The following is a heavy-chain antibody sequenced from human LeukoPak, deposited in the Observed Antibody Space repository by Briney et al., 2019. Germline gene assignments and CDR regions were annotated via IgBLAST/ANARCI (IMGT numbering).Heavy chain of an antibody. CDR1: GYTFTGYY. Sequence: ASVKVSCKASGYTFTGYYMHWVRQAPGQGLEWMGWINPNSGGTNYAQKFQGRVTMTRDTSISTAYMELSRLRSDDTAVYYCARARYETRIWPKSRYDYYHHMDVWGKGTTVTVSS. J-gene: IGHJ6*03. CDR2: INPNSGGT. V-gene: IGHV1-2*02. D-gene: IGHD3-3*01. CDR3: ARARYETRIWPKSRYDYYHHMDV.